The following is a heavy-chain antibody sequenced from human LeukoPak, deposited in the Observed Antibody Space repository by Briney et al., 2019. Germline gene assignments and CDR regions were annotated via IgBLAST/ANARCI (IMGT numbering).Heavy chain of an antibody. V-gene: IGHV3-53*01. Sequence: GGSLRLSCEASGFPVGSCYLTWVRQAPGKGLEWVSAIYKGGTTYYADSVKGRFTVSRDNSKNSFSLQMNSLSADDTAVYYCARGSGDILTGYSGMDVWGQGTTVTVSS. CDR1: GFPVGSCY. J-gene: IGHJ6*02. D-gene: IGHD3-9*01. CDR2: IYKGGTT. CDR3: ARGSGDILTGYSGMDV.